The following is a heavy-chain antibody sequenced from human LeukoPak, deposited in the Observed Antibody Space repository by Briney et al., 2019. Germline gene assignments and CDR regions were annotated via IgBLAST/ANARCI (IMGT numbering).Heavy chain of an antibody. Sequence: GGSLRLSCAASGFTVSSNYMSWVRQAPGKGLESVKGRFTISRHNSKNTLNLQMNSLRAEDTAVYYCARSQEYGMDVWGQGTTVTVSS. CDR3: ARSQEYGMDV. J-gene: IGHJ6*02. CDR1: GFTVSSNY. V-gene: IGHV3-53*04.